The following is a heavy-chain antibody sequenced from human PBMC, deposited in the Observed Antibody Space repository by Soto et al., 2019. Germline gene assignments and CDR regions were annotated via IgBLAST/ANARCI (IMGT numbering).Heavy chain of an antibody. CDR3: ARSFDFWSGGYFDS. V-gene: IGHV1-18*01. CDR1: GYTFTTYG. J-gene: IGHJ4*02. D-gene: IGHD3-3*01. Sequence: GASVKVSCKASGYTFTTYGISWVRQAPGQGLEWMGWISAFNGNTNYAQNLQGRVTMTTDTSANTAYMELRSLISDDTAEYYCARSFDFWSGGYFDSWGQGTLVTVS. CDR2: ISAFNGNT.